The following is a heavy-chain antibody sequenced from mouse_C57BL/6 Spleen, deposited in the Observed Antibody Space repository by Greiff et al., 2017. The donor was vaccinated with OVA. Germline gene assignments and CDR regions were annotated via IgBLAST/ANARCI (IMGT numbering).Heavy chain of an antibody. CDR2: IDPSDSYT. CDR3: ARGGLRRDAWFAY. Sequence: VKLQQPGAELVKPGASVKLSCKASGYTFTSYWMQWVKQRPGQGLEWIGEIDPSDSYTNYNQKFKGKATLTVDTSSSTAYMQLSSLTSEDSAVYYCARGGLRRDAWFAYWGQGTLVTVSA. J-gene: IGHJ3*01. D-gene: IGHD2-4*01. CDR1: GYTFTSYW. V-gene: IGHV1-50*01.